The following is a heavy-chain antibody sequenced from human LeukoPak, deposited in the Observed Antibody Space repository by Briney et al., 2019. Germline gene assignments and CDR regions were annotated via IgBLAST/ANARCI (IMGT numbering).Heavy chain of an antibody. V-gene: IGHV1-46*01. CDR3: AREESPPDIVVVPAALDY. CDR2: INPSGGST. J-gene: IGHJ4*02. Sequence: GASVKVSCKASGYTFTSYYMHWVRQAPGQGLEWMGIINPSGGSTSYAQKFQGRVTMTRGTSTSTVYMELSSLRSEDTAVYYCAREESPPDIVVVPAALDYWGQGTLVTVSS. D-gene: IGHD2-2*01. CDR1: GYTFTSYY.